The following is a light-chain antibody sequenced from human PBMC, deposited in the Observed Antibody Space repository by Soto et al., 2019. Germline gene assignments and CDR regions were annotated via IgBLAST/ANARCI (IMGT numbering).Light chain of an antibody. Sequence: EIVLTQSPGTLSLSPGERATLSCRASQSVSSSYLAWYQQKPGQAPRLLIYGASSRATGIPDRFSGSGSGTAFTLTISSLEPEDFPVYYCQKYCSSTCTFGQGTKVEIK. CDR2: GAS. J-gene: IGKJ1*01. CDR1: QSVSSSY. V-gene: IGKV3-20*01. CDR3: QKYCSSTCT.